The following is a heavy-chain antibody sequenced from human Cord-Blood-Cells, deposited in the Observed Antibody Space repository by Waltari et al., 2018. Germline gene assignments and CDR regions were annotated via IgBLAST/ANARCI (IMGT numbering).Heavy chain of an antibody. V-gene: IGHV3-21*01. Sequence: EVQLVESGGGLVKPGGSLRLSCAASGFPFRSYSLNWVRQAPGKGLEWVSSISSSSSYIYYADSVKGRFTISRDNAKNSLYLQMNSLRAEDTAVYYCARGGGYLDYWGQGTLVTVSS. J-gene: IGHJ4*02. CDR2: ISSSSSYI. D-gene: IGHD3-16*01. CDR1: GFPFRSYS. CDR3: ARGGGYLDY.